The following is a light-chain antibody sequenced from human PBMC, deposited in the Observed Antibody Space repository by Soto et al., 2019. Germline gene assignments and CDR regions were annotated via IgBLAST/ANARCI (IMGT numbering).Light chain of an antibody. CDR2: GNI. V-gene: IGLV1-40*01. CDR1: SSNIGAGYD. J-gene: IGLJ3*02. Sequence: QSVLTQPPSVSGAPGQRVTTSCTGSSSNIGAGYDVHWYQQLPGTAPKVLIYGNINRPSGVPDRFSGSKSGTSASLAITGLQAEDEADYYCQSYDSSLSGSVFGGGTKLTVL. CDR3: QSYDSSLSGSV.